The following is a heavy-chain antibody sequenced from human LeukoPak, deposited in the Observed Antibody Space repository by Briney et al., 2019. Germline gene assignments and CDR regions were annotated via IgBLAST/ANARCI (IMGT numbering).Heavy chain of an antibody. CDR2: INPNSGGT. CDR1: GYTFTSYG. V-gene: IGHV1-2*02. J-gene: IGHJ4*02. Sequence: ASVKVSCKASGYTFTSYGISWVRQAPGQGLEWMGWINPNSGGTNYAQKFQGRVTMTRDTSISTAYMELSRLRSDDTAVYYCARELGIRPFDYWGQGTLVTVSS. D-gene: IGHD7-27*01. CDR3: ARELGIRPFDY.